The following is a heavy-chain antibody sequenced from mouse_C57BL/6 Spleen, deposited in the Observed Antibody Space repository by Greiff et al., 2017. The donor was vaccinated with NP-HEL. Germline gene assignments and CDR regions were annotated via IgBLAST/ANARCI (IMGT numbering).Heavy chain of an antibody. D-gene: IGHD1-1*01. CDR2: IYPGSGST. J-gene: IGHJ3*01. CDR3: ARAYYYGSSYRGFAY. CDR1: GYTFTSYW. Sequence: QVQLQQPGAELVKPGASVKMSCKASGYTFTSYWITWVKQRPGQGLEWIGDIYPGSGSTNYNEKFKSKATLTVDTSSSTAYMQLSSLTSEDSAVYYCARAYYYGSSYRGFAYWGKGTLVTVSA. V-gene: IGHV1-55*01.